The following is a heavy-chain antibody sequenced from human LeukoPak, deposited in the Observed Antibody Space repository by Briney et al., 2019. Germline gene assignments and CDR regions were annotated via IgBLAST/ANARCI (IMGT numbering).Heavy chain of an antibody. Sequence: GGSLRLSCAASGFTFSSYWMSWVRQAPGKGLEWVANIKQDGSEKYYVDSVKGRFTISRDNAKNSLYLQMNSLRAEDTAVYYCARGNNGYYGSGSYYYYYYYMDVWGKGTTVTISS. V-gene: IGHV3-7*01. CDR3: ARGNNGYYGSGSYYYYYYYMDV. D-gene: IGHD3-10*01. J-gene: IGHJ6*03. CDR1: GFTFSSYW. CDR2: IKQDGSEK.